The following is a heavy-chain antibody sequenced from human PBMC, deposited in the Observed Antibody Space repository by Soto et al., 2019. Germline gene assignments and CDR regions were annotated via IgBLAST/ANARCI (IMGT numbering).Heavy chain of an antibody. V-gene: IGHV1-69*04. J-gene: IGHJ5*02. D-gene: IGHD3-22*01. Sequence: ASVKVSCKASGGTFSSYTISWVRQAPGQGLEWMGRIIPILGIANYAQKFQGRVTITADKSTSTAYMELSSLRSEDTAVYYCARENAVGYYDSSGFWFDPWGQGTLVTVSS. CDR2: IIPILGIA. CDR1: GGTFSSYT. CDR3: ARENAVGYYDSSGFWFDP.